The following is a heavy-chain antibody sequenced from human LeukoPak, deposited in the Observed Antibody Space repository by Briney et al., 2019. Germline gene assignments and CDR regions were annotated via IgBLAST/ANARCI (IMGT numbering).Heavy chain of an antibody. Sequence: GGSLRLSCAASGFTFSDYYMSWIRQAPGKGLEWVSYISSSGSTIYYADSVKGRFTISRDNAKNSLYLQMNSLRTEDTAVYYCARDGKTIYYYYYMDVWGKGTTVTVSS. D-gene: IGHD1-26*01. CDR2: ISSSGSTI. CDR1: GFTFSDYY. CDR3: ARDGKTIYYYYYMDV. V-gene: IGHV3-11*04. J-gene: IGHJ6*03.